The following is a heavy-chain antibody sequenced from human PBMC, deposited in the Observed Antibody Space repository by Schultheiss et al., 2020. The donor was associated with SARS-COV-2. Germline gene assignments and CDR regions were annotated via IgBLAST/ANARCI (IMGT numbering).Heavy chain of an antibody. D-gene: IGHD4-23*01. CDR3: VKEGLGDGKAAAPR. CDR2: IYYSGST. Sequence: SETLSLTCTVSGGSISSSSYYWGWIRQPPGKGLEWIGYIYYSGSTNYNPSLKSRVTISVDTSKNQFSLKLSSVTAADTAVYYCVKEGLGDGKAAAPRWGQGTLVTVSS. V-gene: IGHV4-61*05. J-gene: IGHJ4*02. CDR1: GGSISSSSYY.